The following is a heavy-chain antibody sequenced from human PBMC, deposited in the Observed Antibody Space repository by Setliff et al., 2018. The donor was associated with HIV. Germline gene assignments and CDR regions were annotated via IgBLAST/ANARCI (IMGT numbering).Heavy chain of an antibody. Sequence: ASVKVSCKASGYTFSSYGISWVRQAPGQGLEWMGWINSYDGNTNYEQKLQGRVTMTTDTSTTSAYLELRSLRPDDTAVYFCARNKLSDAFDDWGPGTMVTVSS. J-gene: IGHJ3*01. CDR2: INSYDGNT. CDR3: ARNKLSDAFDD. D-gene: IGHD1-1*01. CDR1: GYTFSSYG. V-gene: IGHV1-18*01.